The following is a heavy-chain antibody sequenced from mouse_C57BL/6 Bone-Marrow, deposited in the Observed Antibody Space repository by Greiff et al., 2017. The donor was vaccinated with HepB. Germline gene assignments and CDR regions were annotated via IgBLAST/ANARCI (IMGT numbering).Heavy chain of an antibody. D-gene: IGHD3-3*01. CDR3: AREGTTWCAY. V-gene: IGHV1-39*01. Sequence: VQLQQSGPELVKPGASVKISCQASGYSFTDYYMNRVKQSNGKSLEWIGVINPNYGTTTYNQKFKGKATLTVDQSSSTAYMQLNSLTSEDSAVYYSAREGTTWCAYWGQGTLVTVSA. J-gene: IGHJ3*01. CDR2: INPNYGTT. CDR1: GYSFTDYY.